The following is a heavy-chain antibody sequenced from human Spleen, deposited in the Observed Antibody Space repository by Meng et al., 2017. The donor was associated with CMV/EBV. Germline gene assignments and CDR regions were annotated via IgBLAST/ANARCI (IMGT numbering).Heavy chain of an antibody. CDR3: ARERCSSTSCYSNWFDP. Sequence: SCAASGFTFSDYYMSWIRQAPGKGLEWVSYISSSGSTIYYADSVKGRFTISRDNAKNSLYLQMNSLRAEDTAVYYCARERCSSTSCYSNWFDPWGQGTLVTVSS. CDR2: ISSSGSTI. CDR1: GFTFSDYY. J-gene: IGHJ5*02. D-gene: IGHD2-2*01. V-gene: IGHV3-11*04.